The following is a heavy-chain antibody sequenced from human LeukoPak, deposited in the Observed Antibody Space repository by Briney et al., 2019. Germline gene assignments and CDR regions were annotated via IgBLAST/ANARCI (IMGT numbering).Heavy chain of an antibody. CDR3: ARVVTMVRGAKAPWFDP. CDR2: FDPEDGET. D-gene: IGHD3-10*01. Sequence: ASVKVSCKVSGYTLTELSMHWVRQAPGKGLEWMGGFDPEDGETIYAQKFQGRVTMTEDTSTDTAYMELSSLRSEDTAVYYCARVVTMVRGAKAPWFDPWGQGTLVTVSS. J-gene: IGHJ5*02. CDR1: GYTLTELS. V-gene: IGHV1-24*01.